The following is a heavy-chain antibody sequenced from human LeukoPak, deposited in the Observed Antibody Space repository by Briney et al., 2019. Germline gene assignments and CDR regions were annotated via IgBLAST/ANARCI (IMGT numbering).Heavy chain of an antibody. Sequence: PGGSLRLSCAASGFTFSSFWMSWVRQAPGKGPEWVSYISSSSSLIFYADSVKGRFTVSRDNAKNSLYLQMNSLRDEDTAVYYCARVGIYYYDSSGSTFAFDIWGQGTMVTVSS. CDR3: ARVGIYYYDSSGSTFAFDI. J-gene: IGHJ3*02. CDR2: ISSSSSLI. V-gene: IGHV3-48*02. CDR1: GFTFSSFW. D-gene: IGHD3-22*01.